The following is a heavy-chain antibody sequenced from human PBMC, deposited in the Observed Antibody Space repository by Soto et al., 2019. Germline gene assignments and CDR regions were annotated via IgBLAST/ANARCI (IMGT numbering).Heavy chain of an antibody. J-gene: IGHJ4*02. V-gene: IGHV4-39*01. Sequence: SETLSLTCTVSGGSISSSSYYWGWIRQPPGKGLEWIGSIYYSGSTYYNPSLKSRVTISVDTSKNQFSLKLSSVTAADTAVYYCASHTAMDCFDYWGQGTLVTVSS. CDR2: IYYSGST. D-gene: IGHD5-18*01. CDR1: GGSISSSSYY. CDR3: ASHTAMDCFDY.